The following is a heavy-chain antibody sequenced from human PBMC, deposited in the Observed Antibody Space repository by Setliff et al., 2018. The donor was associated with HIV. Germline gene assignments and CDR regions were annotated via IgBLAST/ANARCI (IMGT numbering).Heavy chain of an antibody. V-gene: IGHV1-18*01. Sequence: ASVKVSCKASGYTFTSYGISWVRQAPGQGLEWMGWISGNNGNTNYTENFQGRVTVTTDTSTSTAYMELSSLRSEDTAVYYCARGVVVVPAARGGGYYYYMDVWGKGTTVTVS. CDR1: GYTFTSYG. CDR2: ISGNNGNT. D-gene: IGHD2-2*01. CDR3: ARGVVVVPAARGGGYYYYMDV. J-gene: IGHJ6*03.